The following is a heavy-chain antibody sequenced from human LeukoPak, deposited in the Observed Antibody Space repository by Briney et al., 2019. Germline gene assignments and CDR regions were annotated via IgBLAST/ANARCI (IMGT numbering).Heavy chain of an antibody. CDR2: IYYSGST. CDR3: ARIRRYYYGSGSYPFDY. J-gene: IGHJ4*02. Sequence: PSETLSLTCTVSGGSISSSSYYWGWIRQPPGKGLGWIGSIYYSGSTYYNPSLKSRVTISVDTSKNQFSLKLSSVTAADTAVYYCARIRRYYYGSGSYPFDYWGQGTLVTVSS. V-gene: IGHV4-39*01. CDR1: GGSISSSSYY. D-gene: IGHD3-10*01.